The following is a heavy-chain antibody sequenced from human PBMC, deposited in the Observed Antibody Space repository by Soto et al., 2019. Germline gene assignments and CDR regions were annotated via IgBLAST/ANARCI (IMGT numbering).Heavy chain of an antibody. CDR3: ARDLDESSSSWSLHV. J-gene: IGHJ6*02. CDR2: ISYDGSNK. CDR1: GFTFSSYA. Sequence: GGSLRLSCAASGFTFSSYAMHWVRQAPGKGLEWVAVISYDGSNKYYADSVKGRFTISRDNSKNTLYLQMNSLRAEDTAVYYCARDLDESSSSWSLHVWGQGTTVTVSS. D-gene: IGHD6-13*01. V-gene: IGHV3-30-3*01.